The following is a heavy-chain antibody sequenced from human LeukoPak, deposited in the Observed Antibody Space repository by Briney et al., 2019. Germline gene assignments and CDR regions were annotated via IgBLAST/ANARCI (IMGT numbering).Heavy chain of an antibody. CDR3: ARESKPYYDILTGSWRFDP. V-gene: IGHV1-69*05. CDR2: IIPIFGTA. Sequence: SVKVSCKASGGTFSSYAISWVRQAPGQGLEWMGGIIPIFGTANYAQKFQGRVTITTDESTSTAYMELSSLRSEDTAVYYCARESKPYYDILTGSWRFDPWGQGTLVTVSS. CDR1: GGTFSSYA. J-gene: IGHJ5*02. D-gene: IGHD3-9*01.